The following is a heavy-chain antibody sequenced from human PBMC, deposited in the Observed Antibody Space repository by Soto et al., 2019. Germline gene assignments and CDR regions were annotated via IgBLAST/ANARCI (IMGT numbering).Heavy chain of an antibody. V-gene: IGHV4-34*01. D-gene: IGHD3-16*01. CDR2: INHSGST. J-gene: IGHJ5*02. CDR3: VREGGDNWFDP. CDR1: GGSFSGYY. Sequence: PSETLSLTCAVYGGSFSGYYWSWIRQPPGKGLEWIGEINHSGSTNYNPSLKSRVTISVDTSKIQFSLKLSSVTAADTAVYYCVREGGDNWFDPWGQGTLVTVSS.